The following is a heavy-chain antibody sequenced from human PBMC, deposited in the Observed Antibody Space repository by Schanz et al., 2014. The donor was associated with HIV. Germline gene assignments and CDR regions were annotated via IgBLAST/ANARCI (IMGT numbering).Heavy chain of an antibody. Sequence: QLQLVESGGGVDQPGRSLRLSCVASGFTFTNYGMHWVRQAPGKGLEWVAVIWYNGDKTFYGDSVKGRFTISRDNSKNTLYLQMDSLRAEDTAVYYCARDVSHDSSGHYSDYYYGMDVWGQGTTVTVSS. J-gene: IGHJ6*02. CDR3: ARDVSHDSSGHYSDYYYGMDV. V-gene: IGHV3-33*01. D-gene: IGHD3-22*01. CDR2: IWYNGDKT. CDR1: GFTFTNYG.